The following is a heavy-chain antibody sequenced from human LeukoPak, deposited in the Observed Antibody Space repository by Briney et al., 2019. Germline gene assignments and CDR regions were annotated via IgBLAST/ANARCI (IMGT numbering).Heavy chain of an antibody. J-gene: IGHJ4*02. CDR1: GYILTGYY. CDR2: INPNWCGT. D-gene: IGHD3-10*01. Sequence: ASVTVSCMACGYILTGYYMHWVRQAPGQGREWMGWINPNWCGTNYAQKFQGRVTMTRDTSISTAYMELSRLRSDDTAVYYCARGGPITMVRGVIMRVDIYFDYWGQGTLVTVSS. V-gene: IGHV1-2*02. CDR3: ARGGPITMVRGVIMRVDIYFDY.